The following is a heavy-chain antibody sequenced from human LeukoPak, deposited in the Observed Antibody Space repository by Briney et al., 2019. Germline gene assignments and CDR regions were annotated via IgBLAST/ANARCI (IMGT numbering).Heavy chain of an antibody. Sequence: PGGSLRLSCAASGFTFNSYAMSWVRQAPGKGLEWVSAIVGDTVTFYTDSVKGRFTISRDNSKNTLYLQMNGLRPEDTALYYCARGGYDILTGYYTDFDYWGQGTLVTVSS. D-gene: IGHD3-9*01. V-gene: IGHV3-23*01. CDR2: IVGDTVT. J-gene: IGHJ4*02. CDR3: ARGGYDILTGYYTDFDY. CDR1: GFTFNSYA.